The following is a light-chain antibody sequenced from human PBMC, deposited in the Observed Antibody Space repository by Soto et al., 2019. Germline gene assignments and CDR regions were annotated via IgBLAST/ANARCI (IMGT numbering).Light chain of an antibody. J-gene: IGKJ2*01. CDR1: QDIKKD. CDR2: KAS. Sequence: AIPMTQSPSSLAASLGDGVTLTCRASQDIKKDLVWFQQRPGKVPKLLIYKASALQYGVASRFNGSGAGTDFTLTISGLQPEDSATYYCLQDYNYPYTFGQGTKLEIK. CDR3: LQDYNYPYT. V-gene: IGKV1-6*01.